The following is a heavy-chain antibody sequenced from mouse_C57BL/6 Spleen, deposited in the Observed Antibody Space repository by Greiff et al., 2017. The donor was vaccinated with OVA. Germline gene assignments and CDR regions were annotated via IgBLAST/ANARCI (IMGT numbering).Heavy chain of an antibody. CDR1: GYTFTSYW. CDR2: IDPSDSYT. CDR3: ARKLGGGPFDY. J-gene: IGHJ2*01. D-gene: IGHD4-1*01. Sequence: VQLQQSGAELVKPGASVKLSCKASGYTFTSYWMQWVKQRPGQGLEWIGEIDPSDSYTNYNQKFKGKATLTVDTSSSTAYMQLSSLTSEDSAVYYCARKLGGGPFDYWGQGTTLTVSS. V-gene: IGHV1-50*01.